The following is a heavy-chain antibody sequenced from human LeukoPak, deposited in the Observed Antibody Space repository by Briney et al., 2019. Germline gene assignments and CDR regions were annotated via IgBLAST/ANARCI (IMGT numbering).Heavy chain of an antibody. CDR3: ASTNYYDSSGPYNDY. D-gene: IGHD3-22*01. J-gene: IGHJ4*02. Sequence: ASVKVSCKASGYTFTGYCMHWVRQAPGQGLEWMGWINPNSGGTNYAQKFQGRVTMTRDTSISTAYMELSRLRSDDTAVYYCASTNYYDSSGPYNDYWGQGTLVTVSS. V-gene: IGHV1-2*02. CDR1: GYTFTGYC. CDR2: INPNSGGT.